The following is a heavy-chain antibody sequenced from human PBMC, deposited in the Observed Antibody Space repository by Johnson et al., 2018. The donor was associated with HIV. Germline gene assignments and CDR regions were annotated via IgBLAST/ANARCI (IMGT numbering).Heavy chain of an antibody. CDR1: GFAFSNFG. Sequence: VQLVESGGGVVQPGRSLRLSCAASGFAFSNFGMHWVRQAPGKGLEWVAVTSYDGSNKYYADSVKGRFTISRDNSKNKLYLQMNSLRAEDTAVYYCAKSVLFVLVVYAPDVFDIWGQGTMVTVSS. CDR3: AKSVLFVLVVYAPDVFDI. D-gene: IGHD2-8*02. CDR2: TSYDGSNK. J-gene: IGHJ3*02. V-gene: IGHV3-30*18.